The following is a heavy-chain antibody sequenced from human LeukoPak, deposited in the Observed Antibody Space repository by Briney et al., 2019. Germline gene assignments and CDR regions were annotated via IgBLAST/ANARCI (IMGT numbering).Heavy chain of an antibody. CDR1: GFTFSIYW. CDR3: ARVGDYFDY. Sequence: GGSLRLSCAASGFTFSIYWVHWVRQAPGKGLVWVSRINRDGSTTSYADSVKGRFTISRDNAKNTLYLQMNSRRAEDTAVYYCARVGDYFDYWGQGSLVTVSS. V-gene: IGHV3-74*01. CDR2: INRDGSTT. J-gene: IGHJ4*02. D-gene: IGHD3-10*01.